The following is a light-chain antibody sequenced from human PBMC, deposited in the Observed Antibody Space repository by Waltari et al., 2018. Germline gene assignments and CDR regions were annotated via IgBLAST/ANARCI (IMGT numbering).Light chain of an antibody. CDR3: QTGGHGTWV. CDR2: VNSDGSP. CDR1: SGHSSNG. V-gene: IGLV4-69*01. Sequence: QLVLTQSPSASASLGASVTLTCTLSSGHSSNGISRHNQQPGKGTRYLMKVNSDGSPSKWDKIPDRFSGSSSGAEHYLTISSLQSEDEAHYYCQTGGHGTWVFGGGTKLTVL. J-gene: IGLJ3*02.